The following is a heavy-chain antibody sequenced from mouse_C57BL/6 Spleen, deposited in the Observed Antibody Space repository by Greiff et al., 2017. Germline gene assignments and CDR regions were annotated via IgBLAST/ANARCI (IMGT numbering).Heavy chain of an antibody. Sequence: QVQLQQPGAELVRPGSSVKLSCKASGYTFTSYWMHWVKQRPIQGLEWIGNIDPSDSETHYNQKFKDKATLTVDKSSSTAYMQLSSLTSEDSAVYYCACTAQATSLDYWGQGTTLTVSS. CDR2: IDPSDSET. J-gene: IGHJ2*01. CDR3: ACTAQATSLDY. D-gene: IGHD3-2*02. CDR1: GYTFTSYW. V-gene: IGHV1-52*01.